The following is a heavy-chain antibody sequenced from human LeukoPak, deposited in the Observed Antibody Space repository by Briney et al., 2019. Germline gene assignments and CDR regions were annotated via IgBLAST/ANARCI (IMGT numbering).Heavy chain of an antibody. CDR1: GYTFTNSY. CDR2: INPNSGDT. CDR3: ARGVTGIYYYYYMDV. Sequence: ASVKVSCKASGYTFTNSYIHWVRQAPGQGLEWMGWINPNSGDTNYAQKFQGEVTMTRDTSISTAYMELSRLRSDDTAVYYCARGVTGIYYYYYMDVWGKGTTVTVSS. V-gene: IGHV1-2*02. J-gene: IGHJ6*03. D-gene: IGHD3-10*01.